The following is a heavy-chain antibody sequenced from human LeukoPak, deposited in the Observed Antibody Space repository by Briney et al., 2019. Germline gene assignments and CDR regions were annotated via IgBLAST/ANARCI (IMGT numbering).Heavy chain of an antibody. V-gene: IGHV4-34*01. D-gene: IGHD6-13*01. J-gene: IGHJ6*02. CDR1: GGSISSYY. CDR2: INHSGST. CDR3: ARHRVIAAAAYYYYYGMDV. Sequence: PSETLSLTCTVSGGSISSYYWSWIRQPPGKGLEWIGEINHSGSTNYNPSLKSRVAISVDTSKNQFSLKLSSVTAADTAVYYCARHRVIAAAAYYYYYGMDVWGQGTTVTVSS.